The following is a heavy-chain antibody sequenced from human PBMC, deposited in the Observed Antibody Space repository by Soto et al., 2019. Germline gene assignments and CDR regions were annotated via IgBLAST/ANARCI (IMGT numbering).Heavy chain of an antibody. CDR1: GFPFSSYR. J-gene: IGHJ4*01. V-gene: IGHV3-21*01. Sequence: SLRLSCAASGFPFSSYRMNWVRPAPVKGLEWTSSISSSSSYIYYSHPVKGRFTISTDNAKNSLYLQLNSLGADDTAVYYYALEGIAVAYLVNWGQGTLVAVSS. D-gene: IGHD6-13*01. CDR3: ALEGIAVAYLVN. CDR2: ISSSSSYI.